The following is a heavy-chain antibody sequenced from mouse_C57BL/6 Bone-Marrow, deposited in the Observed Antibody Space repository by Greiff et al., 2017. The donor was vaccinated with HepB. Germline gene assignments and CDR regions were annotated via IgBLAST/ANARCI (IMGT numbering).Heavy chain of an antibody. CDR2: INPNNGGT. D-gene: IGHD2-3*01. Sequence: EVQLQQSGPELVKPGASVKMSCKASGYTFTDYNMHWVKQSHGKSLEWIGYINPNNGGTSYNQKFKGKATLTVNKSSSTAYMELRSLTSEDSAVYYCASRWLLRGTDYAMDYWGQGTSVTVSS. J-gene: IGHJ4*01. V-gene: IGHV1-22*01. CDR3: ASRWLLRGTDYAMDY. CDR1: GYTFTDYN.